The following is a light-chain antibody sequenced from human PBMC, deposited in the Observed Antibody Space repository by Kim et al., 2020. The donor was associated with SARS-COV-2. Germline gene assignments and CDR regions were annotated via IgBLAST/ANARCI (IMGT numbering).Light chain of an antibody. CDR1: SGNIVSNF. J-gene: IGLJ1*01. CDR3: QSYDATNHCV. Sequence: KTVTISCTRSSGNIVSNFVQWYQQRPGSAPTTLIYDDDKRPSGVPDRFSGSIDTSSNSASLTISGLQTEDEAAYYCQSYDATNHCVFGTGTKVTVL. CDR2: DDD. V-gene: IGLV6-57*03.